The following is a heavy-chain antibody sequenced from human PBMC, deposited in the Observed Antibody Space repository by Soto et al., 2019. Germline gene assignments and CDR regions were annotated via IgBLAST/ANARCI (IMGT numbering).Heavy chain of an antibody. Sequence: QVQLVQSGAEVKKPGASVKVSCKASGYTFTSYDINWVRQATGQGLEWMGWMNPNSGNTGYGQKVQDRATMTRNTSISTAYMGLSSLRSEDTAVYYCASAMVRGVIIGDYGMDVWGQGTTVTVSS. CDR3: ASAMVRGVIIGDYGMDV. J-gene: IGHJ6*02. CDR1: GYTFTSYD. CDR2: MNPNSGNT. V-gene: IGHV1-8*01. D-gene: IGHD3-10*01.